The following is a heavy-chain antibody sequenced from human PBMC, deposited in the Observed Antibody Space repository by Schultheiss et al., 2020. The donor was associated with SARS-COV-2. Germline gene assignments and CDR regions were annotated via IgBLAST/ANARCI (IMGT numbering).Heavy chain of an antibody. V-gene: IGHV4-30-4*01. J-gene: IGHJ4*02. Sequence: SETLSLTCTVSGGSISSGDYYWSWIRQPPGKGLEWIGYIYYSGSTNYNPSLKSRVTISVDTSKNQFSLKLSSVTAADTAVYYCATRYGSGSYYREYYFDYWGQGTLVTVSS. CDR3: ATRYGSGSYYREYYFDY. CDR2: IYYSGST. CDR1: GGSISSGDYY. D-gene: IGHD3-10*01.